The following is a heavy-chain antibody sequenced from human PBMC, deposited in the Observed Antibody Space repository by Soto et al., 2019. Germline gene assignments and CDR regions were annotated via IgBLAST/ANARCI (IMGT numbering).Heavy chain of an antibody. V-gene: IGHV1-18*01. CDR2: ISAYNGNT. J-gene: IGHJ5*02. Sequence: QVQLVQSGAEVKKPGASVKVSCKASGYTFTSYGISWVRQAPGQGLEWMGWISAYNGNTNYAQKLQGRVTMTTDTSTSTAYMELRSLRSDDTAVYYCARDIVVVPAAFSVRGGWFDPWGQGTLVTVSS. D-gene: IGHD2-2*01. CDR1: GYTFTSYG. CDR3: ARDIVVVPAAFSVRGGWFDP.